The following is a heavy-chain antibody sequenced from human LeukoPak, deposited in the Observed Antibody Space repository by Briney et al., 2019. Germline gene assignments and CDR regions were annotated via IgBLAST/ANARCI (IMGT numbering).Heavy chain of an antibody. J-gene: IGHJ6*03. Sequence: GASVKVSCKASGYTFTDYYMHWVRQAPGQGLEWMGWINPNSGDTNYAQKSQGRVTLTRDTSISTAYMELSRLRSDDTAVYYCARDYCSSTSCYPSYYYYMDVWGKGTSVTVSS. D-gene: IGHD2-2*01. CDR3: ARDYCSSTSCYPSYYYYMDV. CDR2: INPNSGDT. CDR1: GYTFTDYY. V-gene: IGHV1-2*02.